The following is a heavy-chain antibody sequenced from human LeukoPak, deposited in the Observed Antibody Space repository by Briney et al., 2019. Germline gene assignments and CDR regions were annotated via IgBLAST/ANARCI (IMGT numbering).Heavy chain of an antibody. D-gene: IGHD1-26*01. V-gene: IGHV4-34*01. CDR3: ARVGWESNWFDP. J-gene: IGHJ5*02. Sequence: SETLSLTCVVYGGSFNGYYWSWIRQPPGKGLEWIGEINDSGRNNYNPSLKSRGTISVDTSNNQFSLRLNSVTAADTAVYYCARVGWESNWFDPWGQGTLVTVSS. CDR1: GGSFNGYY. CDR2: INDSGRN.